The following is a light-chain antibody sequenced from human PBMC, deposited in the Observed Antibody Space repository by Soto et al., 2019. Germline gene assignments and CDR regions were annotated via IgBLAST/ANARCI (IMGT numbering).Light chain of an antibody. V-gene: IGKV3-20*01. J-gene: IGKJ2*01. CDR1: QSVSSSY. CDR3: QQYGRSPDT. Sequence: EIVLTQSPGTLSLSPGERATLSCRASQSVSSSYLAWYQQKPGQAPRLLIYGASSRATGIPDRFSGSGSGTDVTLTISRLEPEDFAVYYCQQYGRSPDTFGQGTKLEIK. CDR2: GAS.